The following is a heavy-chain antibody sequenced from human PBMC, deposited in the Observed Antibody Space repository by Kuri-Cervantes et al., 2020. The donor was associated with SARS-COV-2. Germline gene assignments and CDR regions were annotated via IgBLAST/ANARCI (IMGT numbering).Heavy chain of an antibody. CDR1: RFAFSSYS. CDR3: ARDKGIIGYCTNDVCGPLFDY. Sequence: ETLSLTCAASRFAFSSYSMNWVRQAPGKGLEWVSYISSSSSTIYYADSVKGRFTISRDNAKNSLYLQMNSLRDEDTAVYYCARDKGIIGYCTNDVCGPLFDYWGQGTLVTVSS. V-gene: IGHV3-48*02. D-gene: IGHD2-8*01. J-gene: IGHJ4*02. CDR2: ISSSSSTI.